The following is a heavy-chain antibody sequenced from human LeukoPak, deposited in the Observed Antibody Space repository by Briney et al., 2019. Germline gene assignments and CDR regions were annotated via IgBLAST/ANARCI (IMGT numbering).Heavy chain of an antibody. Sequence: SGTLTLTCTASGFSISSDGVYWIWNRQRPGLGLDWIGNIYHSGSTYYDPSLRSRVTISIDTSKSQFSLNMSSVTAADTSVYYCARDLLYGGFTRWGQGILVTVSS. D-gene: IGHD3-10*01. J-gene: IGHJ4*02. CDR1: GFSISSDGVY. CDR2: IYHSGST. V-gene: IGHV4-31*03. CDR3: ARDLLYGGFTR.